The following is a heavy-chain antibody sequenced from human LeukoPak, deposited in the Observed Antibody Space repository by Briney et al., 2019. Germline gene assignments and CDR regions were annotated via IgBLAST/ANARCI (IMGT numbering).Heavy chain of an antibody. Sequence: GGSLRLSCVASGSTFSSYAMSWVRQAPGKGLEWVSAISGGVLTYFADSVKGRFTISRDNSKNTLYLQMSSLRAEDTAVYYCANTLTANPHPFDYWGQGTLVTVSS. V-gene: IGHV3-23*01. CDR3: ANTLTANPHPFDY. D-gene: IGHD3-9*01. CDR2: ISGGVLT. J-gene: IGHJ4*02. CDR1: GSTFSSYA.